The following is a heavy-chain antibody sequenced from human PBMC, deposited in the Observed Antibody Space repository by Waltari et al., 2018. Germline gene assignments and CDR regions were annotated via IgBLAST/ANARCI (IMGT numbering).Heavy chain of an antibody. J-gene: IGHJ3*02. CDR3: AREISSYYYGSGSPLEFSRDAFDI. CDR1: GFSLSTSGIC. CDR2: IDWDDDK. V-gene: IGHV2-70*04. D-gene: IGHD3-10*01. Sequence: QVTLKESGPALVKPTQTLTLTCTFSGFSLSTSGICVSWIRQPPGKALEWLGRIDWDDDKFYSTSLKTRGNISKDTSKKQVVRTMTNMEPVETATYYGAREISSYYYGSGSPLEFSRDAFDIWGQGTMVTVSS.